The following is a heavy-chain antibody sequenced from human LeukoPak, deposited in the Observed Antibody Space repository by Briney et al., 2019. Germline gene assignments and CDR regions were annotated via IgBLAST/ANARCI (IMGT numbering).Heavy chain of an antibody. CDR3: ARDRPHYGGNGGYFDY. CDR2: IYSGGST. Sequence: PSGTLSLTCAVSGGSISSSNWWSWVRQPPGKGLEWVSVIYSGGSTYYADSVKGRFTISRDNSKNTLYLQMNSLRAEDTAVYYCARDRPHYGGNGGYFDYWGQGTLVTVSS. D-gene: IGHD4-23*01. V-gene: IGHV3-66*01. CDR1: GGSISSSNW. J-gene: IGHJ4*02.